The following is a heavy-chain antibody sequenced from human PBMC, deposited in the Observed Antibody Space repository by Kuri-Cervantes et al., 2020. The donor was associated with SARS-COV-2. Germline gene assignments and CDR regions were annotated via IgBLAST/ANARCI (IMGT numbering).Heavy chain of an antibody. Sequence: GSLRLSCAVYGGSFSDYYWSWVRQPPGKGLEWIGSIYYSGSTYYNPSLKSRVTISVDTSKNQFSLKLSSVTAADTAVYYCRIAVAGTAGLMDVWGKGATVTVSS. CDR1: GGSFSDYY. CDR3: RIAVAGTAGLMDV. V-gene: IGHV4-34*01. J-gene: IGHJ6*03. CDR2: IYYSGST. D-gene: IGHD6-19*01.